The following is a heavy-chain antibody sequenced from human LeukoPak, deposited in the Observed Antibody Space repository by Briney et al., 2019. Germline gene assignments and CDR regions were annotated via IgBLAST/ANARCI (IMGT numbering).Heavy chain of an antibody. CDR2: IYSRGNT. D-gene: IGHD2-2*01. J-gene: IGHJ4*02. V-gene: IGHV4-4*07. CDR1: GGSISGYY. CDR3: ARDGGYCSGTGCSDPPHY. Sequence: SETLSLTCTVSGGSISGYYWSWIRRPAGKGREWLGRIYSRGNTNYNPSLKSRVTMSLDTSKNQFSLKLNSVTAADTAVYYCARDGGYCSGTGCSDPPHYWGQGTLVTVSS.